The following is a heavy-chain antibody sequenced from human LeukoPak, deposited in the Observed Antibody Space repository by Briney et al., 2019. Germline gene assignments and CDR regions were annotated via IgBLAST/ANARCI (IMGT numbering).Heavy chain of an antibody. D-gene: IGHD3-22*01. Sequence: SQTLSLTCTVSGGSISSGGYYWSWIRQPPGKGLEWIGYIYYSGSTNYNPSLKSRVTISVDTSKNQFSLKLSSVTAADTAVYYCARVDYYDSSGYYGNWFDPWGQGTLVTVSS. J-gene: IGHJ5*02. CDR1: GGSISSGGYY. CDR3: ARVDYYDSSGYYGNWFDP. CDR2: IYYSGST. V-gene: IGHV4-61*08.